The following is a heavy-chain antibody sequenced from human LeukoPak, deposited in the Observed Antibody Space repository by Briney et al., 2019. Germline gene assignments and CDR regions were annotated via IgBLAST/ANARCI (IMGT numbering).Heavy chain of an antibody. J-gene: IGHJ3*02. Sequence: GGSLRLSCEASGFXVSSNYISWVRQAPGKGLEWVSVIYSGGNTYYADSVKGRFTISRDNSKNTVSLQMNSLRVEDTAVYFCAVSRIVGAVDVFDMWGQGTMVTVSS. V-gene: IGHV3-66*01. CDR2: IYSGGNT. CDR3: AVSRIVGAVDVFDM. CDR1: GFXVSSNY. D-gene: IGHD1-26*01.